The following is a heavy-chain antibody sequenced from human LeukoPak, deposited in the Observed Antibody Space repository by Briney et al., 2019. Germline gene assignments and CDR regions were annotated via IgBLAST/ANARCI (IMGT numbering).Heavy chain of an antibody. CDR2: ISYDGSNK. Sequence: GGSLRLSCAASGFTFSSYAMHWVRQAPGKGLEWVAVISYDGSNKYYADSVKGRFTISRDNSKNTLYLQMNSLRAEDTAVYYCASSIAAALDYWGQGTLVTVSS. J-gene: IGHJ4*02. D-gene: IGHD6-13*01. CDR3: ASSIAAALDY. V-gene: IGHV3-30*04. CDR1: GFTFSSYA.